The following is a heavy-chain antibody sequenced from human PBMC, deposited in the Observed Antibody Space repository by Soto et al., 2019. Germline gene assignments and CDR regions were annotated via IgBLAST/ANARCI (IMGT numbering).Heavy chain of an antibody. D-gene: IGHD3-22*01. Sequence: SETLSLTCTVSGGSISSYYWSWIRQPPGKGLEWIGYIYYSGSTNYNPSLKSRVTISVDTSKNQFSLKLSSVTAADTAVYYCARTGLDYYDSSGYPYYFDYWGQGTLVTVPS. CDR2: IYYSGST. CDR1: GGSISSYY. V-gene: IGHV4-59*01. J-gene: IGHJ4*02. CDR3: ARTGLDYYDSSGYPYYFDY.